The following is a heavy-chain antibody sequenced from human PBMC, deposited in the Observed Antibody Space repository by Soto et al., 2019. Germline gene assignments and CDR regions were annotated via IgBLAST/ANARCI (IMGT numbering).Heavy chain of an antibody. CDR1: GYSFTSYW. CDR2: IYPGDSDT. Sequence: GESLKISCKGSGYSFTSYWIGWVRQMPGKGLEWMGIIYPGDSDTRYSPSFQGRVTISADKSISTAYLQWSSLKASDTAMYYCARFRSYYYDSSGYYDAFDIWGQGTMVTVSS. V-gene: IGHV5-51*01. CDR3: ARFRSYYYDSSGYYDAFDI. D-gene: IGHD3-22*01. J-gene: IGHJ3*02.